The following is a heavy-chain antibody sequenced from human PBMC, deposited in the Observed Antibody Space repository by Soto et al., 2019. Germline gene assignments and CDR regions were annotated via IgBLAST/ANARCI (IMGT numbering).Heavy chain of an antibody. CDR3: ARDPMVRGVIITVNWFDP. J-gene: IGHJ5*02. D-gene: IGHD3-10*01. CDR1: GYTFTSYG. Sequence: ASVKVSCKASGYTFTSYGISWVRQAPGQGLEWMGWISAYNGNTNYAQKLQGRVTITTDTSTSTAYMELRSLRSDDTAVYYCARDPMVRGVIITVNWFDPWGQGTLVTVSS. V-gene: IGHV1-18*01. CDR2: ISAYNGNT.